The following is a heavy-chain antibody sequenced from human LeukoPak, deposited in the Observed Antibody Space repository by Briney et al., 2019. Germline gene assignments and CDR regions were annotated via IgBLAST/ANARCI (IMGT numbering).Heavy chain of an antibody. J-gene: IGHJ5*02. CDR1: GGTFNNSA. Sequence: SVKVSCKTSGGTFNNSAISWVRQAPGQGLEWLGGIMPLFGTAGYAQKFQGRVTITKDEYTRTVYLELTSLTSDDTAVYYCARDVHGDYGSGWFDPWGQGTLVSVSS. D-gene: IGHD4-17*01. CDR2: IMPLFGTA. V-gene: IGHV1-69*05. CDR3: ARDVHGDYGSGWFDP.